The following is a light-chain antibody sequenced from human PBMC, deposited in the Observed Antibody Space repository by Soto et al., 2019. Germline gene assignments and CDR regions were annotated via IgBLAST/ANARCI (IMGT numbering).Light chain of an antibody. CDR3: GTWDSRLSAVV. V-gene: IGLV1-51*01. Sequence: QSVLTQPPSVSAAPGQKVTISCSGSTSNIVNNYVSWYQQLPGTAPKLLIFDNDRRPSGIPDRFSGSKSGTSATLGITGLQTGGEADYYCGTWDSRLSAVVFGGGTKLTVL. J-gene: IGLJ3*02. CDR2: DND. CDR1: TSNIVNNY.